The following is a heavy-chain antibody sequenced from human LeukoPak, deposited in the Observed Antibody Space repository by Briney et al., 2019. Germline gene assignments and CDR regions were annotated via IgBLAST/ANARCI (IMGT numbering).Heavy chain of an antibody. CDR2: IYSGGST. V-gene: IGHV3-66*01. Sequence: PGGSLRLSCAASGFTVSSNYMSWVRQAPGKGLEWVSVIYSGGSTYYADSVKGRFTISRDNSKNTLYLQMNSLRAEDTAVYYCARGDDSSGYYYHAFDYWGQGTLVTVSS. CDR3: ARGDDSSGYYYHAFDY. D-gene: IGHD3-22*01. J-gene: IGHJ4*02. CDR1: GFTVSSNY.